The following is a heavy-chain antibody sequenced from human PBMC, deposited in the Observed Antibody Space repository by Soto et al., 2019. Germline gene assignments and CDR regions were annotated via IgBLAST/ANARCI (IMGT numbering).Heavy chain of an antibody. D-gene: IGHD3-16*01. CDR2: VNLSGNT. Sequence: SETLSLTRSVSGGSISSGGYHWSWIRQCAGKGLEWIGEVNLSGNTYYNPSFKTRVTMSVDASKNQFSLKMGSLTAADTAIYYCARSPTFYNYVWGNSTYWGQGALDTV. CDR1: GGSISSGGYH. J-gene: IGHJ4*02. V-gene: IGHV4-61*10. CDR3: ARSPTFYNYVWGNSTY.